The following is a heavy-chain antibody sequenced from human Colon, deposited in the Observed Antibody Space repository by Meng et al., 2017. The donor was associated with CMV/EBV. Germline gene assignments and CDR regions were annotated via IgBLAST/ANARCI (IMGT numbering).Heavy chain of an antibody. D-gene: IGHD3-10*01. Sequence: SETLSLTCTVSGGSISSSSYYWGWIRQPPGKGLEWIGSIYYSGSTYYNPSLKSRVTISVDTSKNQFSLKLSSVTAADTAVYYCARTLNYYGSGRDYWGQGTLVTVFS. CDR2: IYYSGST. CDR1: GGSISSSSYY. V-gene: IGHV4-39*07. J-gene: IGHJ4*02. CDR3: ARTLNYYGSGRDY.